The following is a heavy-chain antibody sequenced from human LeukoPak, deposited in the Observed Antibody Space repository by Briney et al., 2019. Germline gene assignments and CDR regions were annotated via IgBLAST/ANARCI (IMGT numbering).Heavy chain of an antibody. V-gene: IGHV4-34*01. J-gene: IGHJ4*02. CDR3: ARGETYYYGSGSYYKAHYSFDY. CDR1: GGSFSGYY. Sequence: SETLSLACAVYGGSFSGYYWSWIRQPPGKGLEWIGEINHSGSTNYNPSLKSRVTISVDTSKNQFSLKLSSVTAADTAVYYCARGETYYYGSGSYYKAHYSFDYWGQGTLVTVSS. D-gene: IGHD3-10*01. CDR2: INHSGST.